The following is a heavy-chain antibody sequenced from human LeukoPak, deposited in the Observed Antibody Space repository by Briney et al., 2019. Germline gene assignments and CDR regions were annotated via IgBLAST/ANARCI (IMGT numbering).Heavy chain of an antibody. CDR2: IWYDGSNK. J-gene: IGHJ4*02. Sequence: PGRSLRLSCAASGFTFSSYGMHWVRQAPGKGLEWVAAIWYDGSNKYYADSVKGRFTISRDNSKNTLYLQMNSLRAEDTAVYYCATTGYSSGWYFDYWGQGNLVTVTS. CDR3: ATTGYSSGWYFDY. D-gene: IGHD6-19*01. V-gene: IGHV3-33*01. CDR1: GFTFSSYG.